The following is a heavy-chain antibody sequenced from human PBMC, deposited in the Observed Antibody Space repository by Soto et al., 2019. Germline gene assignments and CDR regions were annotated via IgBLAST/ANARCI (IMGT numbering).Heavy chain of an antibody. Sequence: SETLSLTCTVSGGSIIIYYFILIRQPPGKGLEWIGYIYYSGSTNYNPSLKSRVTISLYTSNNHFSLKLSSVTAADTAVDDCARDRGYWSGGSCYPRYWYFDLWGRGTLVTVSS. CDR2: IYYSGST. D-gene: IGHD2-15*01. CDR3: ARDRGYWSGGSCYPRYWYFDL. CDR1: GGSIIIYY. J-gene: IGHJ2*01. V-gene: IGHV4-59*01.